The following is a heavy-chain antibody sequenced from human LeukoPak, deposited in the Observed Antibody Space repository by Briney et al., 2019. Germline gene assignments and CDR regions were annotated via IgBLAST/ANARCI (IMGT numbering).Heavy chain of an antibody. CDR2: IKEDGSEK. Sequence: QPGGSLRLSCAASGFTFSTYWMTWVRQAPGKGLEWVANIKEDGSEKNYVDSVKGRFTISRDNARNSLYLQLSSLRPEDTAVYYCARDRITEIGDQGTLVTVSS. CDR1: GFTFSTYW. CDR3: ARDRITEI. V-gene: IGHV3-7*01. J-gene: IGHJ4*02.